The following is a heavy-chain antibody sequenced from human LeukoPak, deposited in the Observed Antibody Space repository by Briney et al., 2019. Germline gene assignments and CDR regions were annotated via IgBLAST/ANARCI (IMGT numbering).Heavy chain of an antibody. CDR3: ARDDASSSSFDY. CDR1: GGSISSSYYY. V-gene: IGHV4-61*01. J-gene: IGHJ4*02. D-gene: IGHD6-6*01. Sequence: PSETLSLTCTVSGGSISSSYYYWSWIRQPPGKGLEWIGYIYYSGSTNYNPSLKSRVTISVDTSKSQFSLKLSSVTAADTAVYYCARDDASSSSFDYWGQGTLVTVSS. CDR2: IYYSGST.